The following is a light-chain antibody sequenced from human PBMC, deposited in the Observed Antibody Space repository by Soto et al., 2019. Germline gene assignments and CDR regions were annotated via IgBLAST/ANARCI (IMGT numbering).Light chain of an antibody. CDR1: SSDVGGYNY. Sequence: QSVLTQPASVSGSPGQSITISCTGTSSDVGGYNYVSWYQQHPGKAPKLMIYDVSNRPSGVSNRFSGSKSGNTASLTTSGLQAEDEAYYYCSSYTSSSTYVFGTGTKVTVL. V-gene: IGLV2-14*01. CDR2: DVS. J-gene: IGLJ1*01. CDR3: SSYTSSSTYV.